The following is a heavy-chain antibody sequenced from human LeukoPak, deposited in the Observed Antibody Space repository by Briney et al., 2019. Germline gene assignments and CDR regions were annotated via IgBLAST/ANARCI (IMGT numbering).Heavy chain of an antibody. D-gene: IGHD3-10*01. CDR2: INHSGST. V-gene: IGHV4-34*01. Sequence: SETLSLTCAIDGGSFSGYYWSWIREPPGKVLEWIGEINHSGSTNYNPSLKSRVTISVDTSKNQFSLKLSSVTAADTAVYYCSVRRSGSGSYYNFWIDYWGQGTLVTVSS. CDR1: GGSFSGYY. J-gene: IGHJ4*02. CDR3: SVRRSGSGSYYNFWIDY.